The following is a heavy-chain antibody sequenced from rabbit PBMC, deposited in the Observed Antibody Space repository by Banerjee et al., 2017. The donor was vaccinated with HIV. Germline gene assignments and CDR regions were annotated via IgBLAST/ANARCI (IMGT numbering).Heavy chain of an antibody. CDR1: GFSFSNKYV. D-gene: IGHD4-1*01. Sequence: QEQLEESGGDLVKPEGSLTITCTASGFSFSNKYVMCWVRQAPGKGLEWIACINTSSGNTVYANWAKGRFTISKTSSTTVTLQMTSLTAADTATYLCARDLAGVTGWNFGLWGPGTLVTVS. J-gene: IGHJ4*01. CDR2: INTSSGNT. CDR3: ARDLAGVTGWNFGL. V-gene: IGHV1S45*01.